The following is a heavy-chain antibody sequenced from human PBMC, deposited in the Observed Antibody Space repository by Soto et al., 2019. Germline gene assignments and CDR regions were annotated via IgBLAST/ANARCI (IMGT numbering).Heavy chain of an antibody. CDR2: ISYDGSNK. CDR1: GFTFSSYG. V-gene: IGHV3-30*18. D-gene: IGHD6-19*01. Sequence: QVQLVESGGGVVQSGRSLRLSCAASGFTFSSYGMHWVRQAPGKGLEWVAVISYDGSNKYYADSVKGRFTISRDNSKNTLYLQMNSLRAEDTAVYYCAKAQHPQWLVMGDAFDIWGQGTMVTVSS. J-gene: IGHJ3*02. CDR3: AKAQHPQWLVMGDAFDI.